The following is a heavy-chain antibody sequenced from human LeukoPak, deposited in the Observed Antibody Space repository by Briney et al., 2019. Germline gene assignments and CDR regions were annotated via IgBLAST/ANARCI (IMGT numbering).Heavy chain of an antibody. CDR2: ISSSGSTI. D-gene: IGHD2-15*01. V-gene: IGHV3-48*03. Sequence: PGGSLRLSCAASGFTFSRYEMNWVRQAPGKGLEWVSYISSSGSTIYYADSVKGRFTISRDNAKNSLYLQMNSLSAEDTAVYYCARANSHCSGGSCYLDYFDYWGQGTLVTVSS. CDR1: GFTFSRYE. CDR3: ARANSHCSGGSCYLDYFDY. J-gene: IGHJ4*02.